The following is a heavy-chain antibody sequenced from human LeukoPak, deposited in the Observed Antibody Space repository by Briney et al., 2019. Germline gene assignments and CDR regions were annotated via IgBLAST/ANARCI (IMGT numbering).Heavy chain of an antibody. D-gene: IGHD3-10*01. CDR3: ASQGYGSGSRDY. CDR1: GGSFSGYY. Sequence: SETLSLTCAVYGGSFSGYYWSWIRQPPGKGLEWIGEINHSGSTNYNPSLKSQVTISVDTSKNQFSLKLSSVTAADTAVYYCASQGYGSGSRDYWGQGTLVTVSS. CDR2: INHSGST. V-gene: IGHV4-34*01. J-gene: IGHJ4*02.